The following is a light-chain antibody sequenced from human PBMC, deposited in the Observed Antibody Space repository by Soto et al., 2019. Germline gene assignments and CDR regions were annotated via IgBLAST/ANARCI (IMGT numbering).Light chain of an antibody. CDR3: SSYAGSSHYV. J-gene: IGLJ1*01. CDR1: SSVVGGYNY. V-gene: IGLV2-8*01. Sequence: QSVLTQPPSASGSPGQSVTISCTGTSSVVGGYNYVSWYQQHPGKAPKLMIYEVSKRPSGVPDRFSGSKSGNTASLTVSGLQAEDEADYYCSSYAGSSHYVFGTGTKVTVL. CDR2: EVS.